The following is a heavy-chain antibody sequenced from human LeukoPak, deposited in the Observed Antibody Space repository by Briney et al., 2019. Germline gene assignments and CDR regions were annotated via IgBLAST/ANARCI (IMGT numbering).Heavy chain of an antibody. CDR1: GGSISSGDYY. D-gene: IGHD4-23*01. V-gene: IGHV4-30-4*01. Sequence: PSETLSLTCTVSGGSISSGDYYWSWIRQPPGKGLEWIGYIYYSGSTYYNPSLKSRVTISVDTSKNQFPLKLSSVTAADTAVYYCARDGVGGLYYFDYWGQGTLVTVSS. CDR2: IYYSGST. J-gene: IGHJ4*02. CDR3: ARDGVGGLYYFDY.